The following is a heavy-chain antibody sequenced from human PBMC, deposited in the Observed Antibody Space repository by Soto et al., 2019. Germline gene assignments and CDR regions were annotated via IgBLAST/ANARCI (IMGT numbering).Heavy chain of an antibody. CDR3: ARGPIIWFDP. V-gene: IGHV4-59*01. Sequence: SETLSLTCTVSGGSIGSYYWSWIRQPPGKGLEWIGYIYYSGSTNYNPSLKSRVTISVDTSKNQFSLKLSPVTAADTAVYYCARGPIIWFDPWGQGTLVTVSS. D-gene: IGHD3-10*01. CDR1: GGSIGSYY. CDR2: IYYSGST. J-gene: IGHJ5*02.